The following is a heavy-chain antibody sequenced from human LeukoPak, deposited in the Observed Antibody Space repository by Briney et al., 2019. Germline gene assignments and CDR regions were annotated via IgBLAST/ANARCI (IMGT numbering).Heavy chain of an antibody. Sequence: PSETLSLTCTVSGGSIIDTNYFWGWIRQPPGRGLEWIGSTYYRGNTYYSPSLKSRVTLFVDTSKNHFSLKLSSVTAADTAIYYCARRKVAAEIDYWGQGTLVTVSS. CDR2: TYYRGNT. CDR1: GGSIIDTNYF. V-gene: IGHV4-39*02. J-gene: IGHJ4*02. D-gene: IGHD6-13*01. CDR3: ARRKVAAEIDY.